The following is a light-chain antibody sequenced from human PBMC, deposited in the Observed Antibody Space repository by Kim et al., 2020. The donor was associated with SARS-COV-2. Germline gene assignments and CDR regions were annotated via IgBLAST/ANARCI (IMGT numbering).Light chain of an antibody. V-gene: IGKV1-13*02. CDR3: LQFYSYRIT. CDR1: QGISSA. Sequence: AFVGDSVTITCRASQGISSALAWYQQTSGKAPKLLIYDASNLESGVPSRFSGSGSGTDFTLTISSVQPVDFATYNCLQFYSYRITFGQGTRLEIK. J-gene: IGKJ5*01. CDR2: DAS.